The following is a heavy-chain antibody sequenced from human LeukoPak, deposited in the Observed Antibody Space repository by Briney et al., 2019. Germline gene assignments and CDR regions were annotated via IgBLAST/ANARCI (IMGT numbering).Heavy chain of an antibody. V-gene: IGHV1-69*04. J-gene: IGHJ3*02. CDR2: IIPILGIA. Sequence: ASVKVSCKASGGTFSSYAISWVRQAPGQGLEWMGRIIPILGIANYAQKFQGRVTMTRNTSISTAYMELSSLRSEDTAVYYCARGGTGNDAFDIWGQGTMVTVSS. CDR1: GGTFSSYA. D-gene: IGHD1-1*01. CDR3: ARGGTGNDAFDI.